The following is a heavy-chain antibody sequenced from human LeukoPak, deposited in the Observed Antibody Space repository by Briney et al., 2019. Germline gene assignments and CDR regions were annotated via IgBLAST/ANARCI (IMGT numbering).Heavy chain of an antibody. V-gene: IGHV3-23*01. J-gene: IGHJ4*02. Sequence: PGGSLRLSCAASGFTFNNYAMNWVRQAPGMGLEWVSSISGGGKTTYYADSAKGRFTISRDNSQNTLYLQMNSLRAEDTAVYYCARDYADYVGYFFFDYWGQGTLVTVSS. CDR1: GFTFNNYA. D-gene: IGHD4-17*01. CDR3: ARDYADYVGYFFFDY. CDR2: ISGGGKTT.